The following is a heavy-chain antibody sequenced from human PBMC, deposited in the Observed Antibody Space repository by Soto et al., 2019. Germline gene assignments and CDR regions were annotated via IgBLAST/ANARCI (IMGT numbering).Heavy chain of an antibody. J-gene: IGHJ4*02. CDR3: ARDLGGSSSYLGY. CDR1: GYTFTGHY. D-gene: IGHD6-6*01. Sequence: GASVKVSCKASGYTFTGHYIHWVRRAPGQGLEWMGWINPDYGGATYAQKFQGRVSLTRDTSNSTAYMELSSLRSDDTAVYFCARDLGGSSSYLGYWGQGTPVTVSS. V-gene: IGHV1-2*02. CDR2: INPDYGGA.